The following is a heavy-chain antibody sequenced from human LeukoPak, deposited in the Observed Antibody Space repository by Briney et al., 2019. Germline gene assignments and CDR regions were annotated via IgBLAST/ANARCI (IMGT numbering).Heavy chain of an antibody. Sequence: SETLSLTCTVSGGSISSHYWSWIRQPPGKGREWIGYIYYSGSTNYNPSLKSRVTISVDTSKNQFSLKLSSVTAADTAVYYCARDPGYSGYDFWGQGTLVTVSS. CDR2: IYYSGST. D-gene: IGHD5-12*01. V-gene: IGHV4-59*11. CDR1: GGSISSHY. J-gene: IGHJ4*02. CDR3: ARDPGYSGYDF.